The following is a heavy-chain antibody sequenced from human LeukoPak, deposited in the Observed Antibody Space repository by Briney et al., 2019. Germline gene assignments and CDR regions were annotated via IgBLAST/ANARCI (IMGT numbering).Heavy chain of an antibody. Sequence: SETLSLTCTVSGGSVSSDFFYWSWIRQPPGKGLEWIGYVYYSGSTNYNPSLESRVTISVDTSKNQFSLKLSSVTAADTAVYYCAREYSSGWSGTGYWGQGTLVTVSS. D-gene: IGHD6-19*01. CDR1: GGSVSSDFFY. J-gene: IGHJ4*02. CDR2: VYYSGST. V-gene: IGHV4-61*01. CDR3: AREYSSGWSGTGY.